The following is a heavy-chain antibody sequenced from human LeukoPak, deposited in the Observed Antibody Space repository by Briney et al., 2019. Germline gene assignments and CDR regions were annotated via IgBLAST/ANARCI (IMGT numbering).Heavy chain of an antibody. CDR2: VFSTESA. CDR1: GDSDGIDY. J-gene: IGHJ5*02. D-gene: IGHD3-10*01. CDR3: ARHGNTWFGEYRRPYKWFDL. Sequence: SETLSLTCTVTGDSDGIDYWSWIRLPPGGGLQWIGYVFSTESATYSPSLRSRVTMSLDTSKNQFFLDLTSVTAADTAVYYWARHGNTWFGEYRRPYKWFDLWGQGTLVTVSS. V-gene: IGHV4-4*08.